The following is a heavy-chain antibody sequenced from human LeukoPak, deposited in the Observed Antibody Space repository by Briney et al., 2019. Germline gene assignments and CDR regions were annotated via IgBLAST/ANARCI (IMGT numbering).Heavy chain of an antibody. CDR2: ISSSGSTI. CDR3: ARDITIFGVVTNYGMDV. V-gene: IGHV3-11*01. Sequence: GGSLRLSCAASGFTFSDYYMSWIRQAPGKGLEWVSYISSSGSTIYYADSVEGRFTISRDNAKNSLYLQMNGLRAEGTAVYYCARDITIFGVVTNYGMDVWGQGTTVTVSS. CDR1: GFTFSDYY. D-gene: IGHD3-3*01. J-gene: IGHJ6*02.